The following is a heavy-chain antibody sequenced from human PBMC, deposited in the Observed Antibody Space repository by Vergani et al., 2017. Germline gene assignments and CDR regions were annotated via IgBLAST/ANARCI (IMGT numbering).Heavy chain of an antibody. D-gene: IGHD6-13*01. J-gene: IGHJ5*02. CDR1: GGTFSSYA. CDR2: IIPIFGTA. Sequence: QVQLVQSGAEVKKPGSSVQVSCKASGGTFSSYAISWVRQAPGQGLEWMGGIIPIFGTANYAQKFQGRVTITADESTSTAYMELSSLRSEDTAVYYCARDLGIVAAGTSWFDPWGQGTLVTVSS. V-gene: IGHV1-69*01. CDR3: ARDLGIVAAGTSWFDP.